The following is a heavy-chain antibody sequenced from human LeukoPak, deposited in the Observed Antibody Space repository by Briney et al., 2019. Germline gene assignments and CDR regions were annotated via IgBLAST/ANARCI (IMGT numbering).Heavy chain of an antibody. J-gene: IGHJ4*02. V-gene: IGHV1-2*02. Sequence: ASVKVSCKASGYTFTGYYMHWVRQATGQGLEWMGWINPNSGGTNYAQKFQGRVTMTRDTSISTAYMELSRLRSDDTAVYYCARDSAQWELPGVIDYWGQGTLVTVSS. CDR1: GYTFTGYY. D-gene: IGHD1-26*01. CDR2: INPNSGGT. CDR3: ARDSAQWELPGVIDY.